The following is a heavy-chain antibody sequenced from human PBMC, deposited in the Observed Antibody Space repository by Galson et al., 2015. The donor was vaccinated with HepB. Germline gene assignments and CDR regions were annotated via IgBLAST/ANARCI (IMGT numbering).Heavy chain of an antibody. CDR3: ARDRPTGAADY. CDR1: GFTFSSYK. Sequence: SLRLSCAASGFTFSSYKMNWVRQAPGKGLEWVSYISSSGTTIFYADSVEGRFTISRDNPKNSLYLQMNSLRAEDTAVYYCARDRPTGAADYWGQGTLVTVSS. CDR2: ISSSGTTI. D-gene: IGHD4/OR15-4a*01. J-gene: IGHJ4*02. V-gene: IGHV3-48*03.